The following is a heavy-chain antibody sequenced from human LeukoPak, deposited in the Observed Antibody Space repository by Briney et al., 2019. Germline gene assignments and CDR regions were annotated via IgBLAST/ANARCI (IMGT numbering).Heavy chain of an antibody. Sequence: ASVKVSCKASGYTFTSYGITWVRQAPGQGLEWMGWITAYNGNTDYAQKLQGRVTMTTDTSTSTAYMELSSLRSDDTAVYYCARAGYYFASGTYYPYYFDYWGQGTLVTVSS. CDR2: ITAYNGNT. V-gene: IGHV1-18*04. J-gene: IGHJ4*02. CDR1: GYTFTSYG. CDR3: ARAGYYFASGTYYPYYFDY. D-gene: IGHD3-10*01.